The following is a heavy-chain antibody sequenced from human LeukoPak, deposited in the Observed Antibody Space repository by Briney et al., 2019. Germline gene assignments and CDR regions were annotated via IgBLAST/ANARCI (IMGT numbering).Heavy chain of an antibody. CDR1: GFTFNNYY. CDR3: ARDGGYGDYPHFDY. J-gene: IGHJ4*01. V-gene: IGHV3-11*01. Sequence: GGSLRLSCAASGFTFNNYYKTWIRQAPGKGLEWLSYISSSNITMYYADSVKGRFTISRDNAKKSLYLQMNSLRPDDTAVYYCARDGGYGDYPHFDYWGQGTLVTVSS. CDR2: ISSSNITM. D-gene: IGHD4-17*01.